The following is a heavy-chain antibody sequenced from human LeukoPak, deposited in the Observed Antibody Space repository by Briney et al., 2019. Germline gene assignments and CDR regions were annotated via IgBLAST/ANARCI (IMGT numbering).Heavy chain of an antibody. CDR2: IKTDGSRT. D-gene: IGHD2-15*01. V-gene: IGHV3-74*01. Sequence: GGSLRLSCAASGFTFSRYWMHWVRQAPGKGLVWVSRIKTDGSRTNYADSVKGRFTISRDSAKNTLYLQMNSLRAEDTAVYYCAKGKVWWEESGGADYWGQGTLVTVS. CDR3: AKGKVWWEESGGADY. CDR1: GFTFSRYW. J-gene: IGHJ4*02.